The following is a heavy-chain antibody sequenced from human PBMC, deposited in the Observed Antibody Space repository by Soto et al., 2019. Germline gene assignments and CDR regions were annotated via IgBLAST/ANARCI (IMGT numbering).Heavy chain of an antibody. D-gene: IGHD2-15*01. V-gene: IGHV3-21*01. J-gene: IGHJ5*02. CDR1: GFTFSSYS. CDR3: ARGADIVVVVAATRPNWFDP. CDR2: ISSSSYI. Sequence: GGSLRLSCAASGFTFSSYSMNWVRQAPGKGLEWVSSISSSSYIYYADSVKGRFTISRDNAKNSLYLQMNSLRAEDTAVYYCARGADIVVVVAATRPNWFDPWGQGTLVTVSS.